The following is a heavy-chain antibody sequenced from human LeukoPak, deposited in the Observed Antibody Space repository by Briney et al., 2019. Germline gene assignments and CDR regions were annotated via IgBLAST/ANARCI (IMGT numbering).Heavy chain of an antibody. V-gene: IGHV3-33*01. CDR1: GFTFSSYG. CDR2: IWYDGSNK. Sequence: PGGSLRLSCAASGFTFSSYGMHWVRQAPGKGLEWVAVIWYDGSNKYYADSVKGRFTISRDNSKNTLYLQMNSLRAEDTAVYYCARDHIKPPYSSNWYPYPFDIWGQGTMVTVSS. CDR3: ARDHIKPPYSSNWYPYPFDI. J-gene: IGHJ3*02. D-gene: IGHD6-13*01.